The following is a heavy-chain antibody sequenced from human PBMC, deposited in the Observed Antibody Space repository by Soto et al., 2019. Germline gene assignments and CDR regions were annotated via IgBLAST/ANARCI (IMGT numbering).Heavy chain of an antibody. CDR1: GFTFSSCI. V-gene: IGHV3-30-3*01. Sequence: QVQLVESGGGVVQPGRSLRLSCTASGFTFSSCIMHWVRQAPGKGLEWVALASFDQTYKSYTDSVKGRFTMSRDDSRNTVYLQMNSLRPEDTAIYYCAREMRPSPFDYWGQGTLVTVSS. CDR3: AREMRPSPFDY. CDR2: ASFDQTYK. J-gene: IGHJ4*02.